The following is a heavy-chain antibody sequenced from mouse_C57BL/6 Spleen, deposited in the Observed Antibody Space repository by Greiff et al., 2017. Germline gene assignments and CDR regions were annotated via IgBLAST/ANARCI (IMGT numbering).Heavy chain of an antibody. V-gene: IGHV3-6*01. J-gene: IGHJ4*01. CDR2: ISYDGSH. CDR3: AEGYYYYAMDY. CDR1: GYSITSGYY. Sequence: EVKLQESGPGLVKPSQSLSLTCSVTGYSITSGYYWNWIRQFPGNKLEWMGYISYDGSHNYNPSLKNRISITRDTSKNQFFLKLNSVTTEDTATYYCAEGYYYYAMDYWGQGTSVTVSS. D-gene: IGHD2-3*01.